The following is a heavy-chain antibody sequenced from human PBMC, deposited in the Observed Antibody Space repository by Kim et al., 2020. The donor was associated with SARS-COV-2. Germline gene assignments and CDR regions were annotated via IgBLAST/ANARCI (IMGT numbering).Heavy chain of an antibody. CDR3: ARGGYYGSGSSPMDV. CDR2: ISSSSSTI. J-gene: IGHJ6*02. D-gene: IGHD3-10*01. Sequence: GGSLRLSCAASGFTFSSYSMNWVRQAPGKGLEWVSYISSSSSTIYYADSVKGRFTISRDNAKNSLYLQMNSLRDEDTAVYYCARGGYYGSGSSPMDVWGQGTTVTVSS. V-gene: IGHV3-48*02. CDR1: GFTFSSYS.